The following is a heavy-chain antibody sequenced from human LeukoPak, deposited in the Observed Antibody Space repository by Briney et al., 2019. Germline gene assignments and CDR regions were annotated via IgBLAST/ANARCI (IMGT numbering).Heavy chain of an antibody. CDR1: GFTFSSYS. J-gene: IGHJ4*02. CDR3: ARGNGDGGYYFDY. V-gene: IGHV3-21*01. CDR2: IRSSSGYI. Sequence: GGSLRLSCAASGFTFSSYSINWVRQAPGKGLQWVSFIRSSSGYIYYADSVKGRFTISRDNAKNSLYLQTNSLRAEDTAVYYCARGNGDGGYYFDYWGQGTLVTVSS. D-gene: IGHD5-24*01.